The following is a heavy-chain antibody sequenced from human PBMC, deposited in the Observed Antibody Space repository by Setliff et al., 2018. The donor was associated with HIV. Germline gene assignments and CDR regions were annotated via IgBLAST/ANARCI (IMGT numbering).Heavy chain of an antibody. J-gene: IGHJ4*02. D-gene: IGHD2-21*02. CDR1: GGTFNSYT. CDR2: IIPLLETP. V-gene: IGHV1-69*06. Sequence: ASVKVSCKASGGTFNSYTFNWMRQAPGQRLEWMGRIIPLLETPNYAQKFQGRVTITADKSTDAVYMELHSLTSEDTAVYYCARWAGSCSIGDCYNPFEYWGQGTLVTVSS. CDR3: ARWAGSCSIGDCYNPFEY.